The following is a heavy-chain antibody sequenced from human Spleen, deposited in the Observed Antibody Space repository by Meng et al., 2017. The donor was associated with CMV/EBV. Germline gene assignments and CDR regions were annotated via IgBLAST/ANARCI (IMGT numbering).Heavy chain of an antibody. CDR1: GYRFTSHF. V-gene: IGHV1-46*01. CDR2: INPTGGST. J-gene: IGHJ4*02. D-gene: IGHD6-13*01. CDR3: ARGESSSWPPYFDY. Sequence: ATGYRFTSHFIHWGRQAPGQGLEWIGLINPTGGSTAYAQKFQGRVTMTRDTSSSTVYMELSSLKSADTAIYYCARGESSSWPPYFDYWGQGDLVTVSS.